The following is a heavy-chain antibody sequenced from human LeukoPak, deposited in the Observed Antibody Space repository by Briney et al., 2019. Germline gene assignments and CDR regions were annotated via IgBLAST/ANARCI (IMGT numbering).Heavy chain of an antibody. D-gene: IGHD2-2*01. J-gene: IGHJ6*03. CDR2: ISWNSGSI. CDR3: AKDISSTSLYYMDV. V-gene: IGHV3-9*03. Sequence: PGGSLRLSCAASGFTFDDYAMHWVRQAPGKGLEWVSGISWNSGSIGYADSVKGRFTISRDNAKSSLYLQMNSLRAEDMALYYCAKDISSTSLYYMDVWGKGTTVTVSS. CDR1: GFTFDDYA.